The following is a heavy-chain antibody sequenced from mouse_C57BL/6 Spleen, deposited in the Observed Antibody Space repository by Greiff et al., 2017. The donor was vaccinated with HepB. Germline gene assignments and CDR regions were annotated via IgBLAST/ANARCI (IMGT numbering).Heavy chain of an antibody. V-gene: IGHV1-47*01. Sequence: VMLVESGAELVKPGASVKMSCKASGYTFTTYPIEWMKQNHGKSLEWIGNFHPYNDDTKYNEKFKGKATLTVEKSSSTVYLELSRLTSDDSAVYYCARGDSNPSWFAYWGQGTLVTVSA. CDR2: FHPYNDDT. CDR3: ARGDSNPSWFAY. D-gene: IGHD2-5*01. CDR1: GYTFTTYP. J-gene: IGHJ3*01.